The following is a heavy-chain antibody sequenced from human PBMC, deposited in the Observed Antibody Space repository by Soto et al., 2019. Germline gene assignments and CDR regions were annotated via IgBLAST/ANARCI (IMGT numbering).Heavy chain of an antibody. CDR2: INHSGST. CDR3: ARYVGGFVWFDP. V-gene: IGHV4-34*01. J-gene: IGHJ5*02. Sequence: QVQLQQWGAGLLKPSETLSLTCAVYGGSFSGYYWSWIRQPPGKGLEWIGEINHSGSTNYNPSLKSRVSISVDTSKNQFSLKLSSVTAADTAVYYCARYVGGFVWFDPWGQGTLVTVSS. CDR1: GGSFSGYY. D-gene: IGHD1-26*01.